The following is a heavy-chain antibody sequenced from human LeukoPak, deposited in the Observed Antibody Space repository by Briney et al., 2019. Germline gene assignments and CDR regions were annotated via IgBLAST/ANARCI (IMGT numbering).Heavy chain of an antibody. CDR1: GFTVSSNY. D-gene: IGHD2-2*01. CDR2: IYSGGST. J-gene: IGHJ5*02. Sequence: GGSLRLSCAASGFTVSSNYMSWVRQAPGKGLEWVSVIYSGGSTYYADSVKGRFTISRDNSKNTLYLQMNSLRSEDTAVYYCASWGGTSPSRDWFDPWGQGTLVTVSP. V-gene: IGHV3-53*05. CDR3: ASWGGTSPSRDWFDP.